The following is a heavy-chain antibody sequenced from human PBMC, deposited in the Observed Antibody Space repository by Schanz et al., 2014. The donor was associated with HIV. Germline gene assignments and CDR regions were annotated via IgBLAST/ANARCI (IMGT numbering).Heavy chain of an antibody. V-gene: IGHV3-30*03. CDR3: ARVANWDYYGMDV. J-gene: IGHJ6*02. CDR1: GFTFSRYS. Sequence: VQLVESGGGLAKPGGSLRLSCAASGFTFSRYSLNWVRQAPGKGLDWVAGISYDGRNKYYADSVKGRFTISRDNSKNTLYLQMNSLRGEDTAVYYCARVANWDYYGMDVWGRGTTVTVSS. D-gene: IGHD3-16*01. CDR2: ISYDGRNK.